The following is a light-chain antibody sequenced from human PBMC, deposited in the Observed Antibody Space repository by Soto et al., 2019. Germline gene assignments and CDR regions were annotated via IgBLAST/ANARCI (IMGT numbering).Light chain of an antibody. J-gene: IGLJ3*02. CDR1: SGSVSPYY. V-gene: IGLV8-61*01. Sequence: QAVVTQEPSLSVSPGGTVTLTCGLGSGSVSPYYPSWYQQTPGQPPRTLIYNTNSRSSGVPHRFSGSILGNKAALTLTGAQAEDESAYYCLLNMGGGFWVFGGGTKLTVL. CDR2: NTN. CDR3: LLNMGGGFWV.